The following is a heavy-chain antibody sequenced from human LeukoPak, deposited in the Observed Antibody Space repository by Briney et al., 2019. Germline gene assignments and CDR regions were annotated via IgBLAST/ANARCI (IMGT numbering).Heavy chain of an antibody. CDR3: ARHKHSSSWYYYYYGMDV. D-gene: IGHD6-13*01. V-gene: IGHV5-51*01. CDR1: GYNFPTYW. CDR2: VFPGDSES. Sequence: GESLKISCKGSGYNFPTYWIGWVRQMPGKGLEWMGIVFPGDSESRYSPSFQGQVTISVDKSINTAYLQWGSLRASDTAMYYCARHKHSSSWYYYYYGMDVWGQGTTVTVSS. J-gene: IGHJ6*02.